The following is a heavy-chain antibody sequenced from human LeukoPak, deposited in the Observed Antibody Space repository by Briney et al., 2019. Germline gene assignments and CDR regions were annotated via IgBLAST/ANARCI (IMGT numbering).Heavy chain of an antibody. CDR3: AREGHRSSSLLGAFDI. J-gene: IGHJ3*02. Sequence: ASAKVSCKASGYTFTSYYIHWVRQAPGQGPEWMGIINPTGGTTSYAQKFQGRVTMTRDTSTSTVYMELSSLRSEDTAVYHCAREGHRSSSLLGAFDIWGQGTMVTVSS. V-gene: IGHV1-46*01. CDR2: INPTGGTT. D-gene: IGHD6-13*01. CDR1: GYTFTSYY.